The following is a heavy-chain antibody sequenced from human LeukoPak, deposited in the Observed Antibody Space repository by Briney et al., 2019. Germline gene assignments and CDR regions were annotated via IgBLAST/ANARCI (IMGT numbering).Heavy chain of an antibody. V-gene: IGHV3-30*02. CDR3: AKDLELLWFGELFDY. CDR2: IRYDGSNK. CDR1: GFTFSSYG. J-gene: IGHJ4*02. Sequence: PGGSLRLSCAASGFTFSSYGMHWVRQAPGKGLEWVAFIRYDGSNKYYADSVKGRFTISRDNSKNTLYLQMNSLRAEDTAVYYCAKDLELLWFGELFDYWGQETLVTVSS. D-gene: IGHD3-10*01.